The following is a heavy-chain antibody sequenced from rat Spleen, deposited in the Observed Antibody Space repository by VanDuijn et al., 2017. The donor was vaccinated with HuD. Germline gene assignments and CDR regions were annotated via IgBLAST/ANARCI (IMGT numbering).Heavy chain of an antibody. J-gene: IGHJ2*01. D-gene: IGHD1-9*01. Sequence: EVQLVESDGGLVQPGRSLKLSCAASGFTFSDYGMAWVRQAPTKGLEWVATISYGDSSGHSSTYYRDSVKGRFTISRANAKSTLNLQMDSLRSEDTATYYCVRHGYTRYYFDYWGQGVMVTVSS. CDR3: VRHGYTRYYFDY. V-gene: IGHV5-29*01. CDR2: ISYGDSSGHSST. CDR1: GFTFSDYG.